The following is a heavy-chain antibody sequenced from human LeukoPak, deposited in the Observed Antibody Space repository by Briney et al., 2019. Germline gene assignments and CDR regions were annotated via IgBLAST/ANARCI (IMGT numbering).Heavy chain of an antibody. J-gene: IGHJ4*02. Sequence: GGSLRLSCAASGITFSSYAMRWVRQAPGKGLEWVGRIKAKAHGGTIEYAAPVKGRFTISRDDSKNTLYLQMNSLKTEDTAVYYCTTDGVGVEGATYDNWGQGTLVSVSS. CDR3: TTDGVGVEGATYDN. D-gene: IGHD1-26*01. CDR1: GITFSSYA. CDR2: IKAKAHGGTI. V-gene: IGHV3-15*01.